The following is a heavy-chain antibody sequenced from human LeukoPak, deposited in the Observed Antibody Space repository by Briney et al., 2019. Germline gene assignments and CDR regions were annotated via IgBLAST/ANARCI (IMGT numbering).Heavy chain of an antibody. Sequence: PSETLSLTCTVSGGSISGGSYYWTWVRQPAGKGLEWIGRINSNGNTNYNPSLKSRVTISVDKSKNQFSLKLSSVTAADTAVYYCARDNEQWPPRGWFDPWGQGTLVTVSS. CDR3: ARDNEQWPPRGWFDP. D-gene: IGHD6-19*01. CDR1: GGSISGGSYY. V-gene: IGHV4-61*02. J-gene: IGHJ5*02. CDR2: INSNGNT.